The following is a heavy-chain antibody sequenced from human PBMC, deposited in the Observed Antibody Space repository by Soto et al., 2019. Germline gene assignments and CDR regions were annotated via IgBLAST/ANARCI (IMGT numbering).Heavy chain of an antibody. J-gene: IGHJ4*02. CDR2: ISYDGSNK. CDR3: ARATVPTGTDY. D-gene: IGHD1-1*01. CDR1: GFTFSSYA. V-gene: IGHV3-30-3*01. Sequence: GGSLRLSCAASGFTFSSYAMHWVRQAPGKGLEWVAVISYDGSNKYYADSVKGRFTISRDNSKNTLYLQMNSLRAEDTAVYYCARATVPTGTDYWGQGTLVTVSS.